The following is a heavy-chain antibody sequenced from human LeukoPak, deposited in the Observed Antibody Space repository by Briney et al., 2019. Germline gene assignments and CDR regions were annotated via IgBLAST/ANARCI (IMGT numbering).Heavy chain of an antibody. J-gene: IGHJ4*02. CDR3: TRNGGDYFPYYFDY. V-gene: IGHV3-49*04. D-gene: IGHD4-17*01. CDR1: GFTFGDYA. CDR2: IRSKAYGGTT. Sequence: GGSLRLSCTASGFTFGDYAMSWVRQAPGKGLEWVGFIRSKAYGGTTEYAASVKGRFTISRDDSKSIAYLQMNSLKTEDTAVYYCTRNGGDYFPYYFDYWGQGTLVTVSS.